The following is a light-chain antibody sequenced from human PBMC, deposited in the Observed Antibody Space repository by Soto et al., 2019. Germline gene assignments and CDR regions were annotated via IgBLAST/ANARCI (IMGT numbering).Light chain of an antibody. CDR3: QQYFSIPLT. V-gene: IGKV4-1*01. CDR1: QSVLYSSNNKDY. Sequence: DIVMTQSPDSLAVSLGERATINCKSSQSVLYSSNNKDYLAWYKQKPGQPPKLLIYWASTREYGVPDRFSGSGSGTDFTLTISSLQAEDVAVYYCQQYFSIPLTFGGGTKVEI. J-gene: IGKJ4*01. CDR2: WAS.